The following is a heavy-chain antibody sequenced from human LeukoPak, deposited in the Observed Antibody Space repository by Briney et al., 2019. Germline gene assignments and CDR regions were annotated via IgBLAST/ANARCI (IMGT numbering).Heavy chain of an antibody. CDR3: VKIYYDILTGYPC. CDR1: GFTFSSYA. Sequence: GGSLRLSRSASGFTFSSYAMHWVRQAPGKGLEYVSAISSNGGSTYYADSVKGRFTISRDNSKNTLYLQMSSLRAEDTAVYYCVKIYYDILTGYPCWGQGTLVTVSS. D-gene: IGHD3-9*01. J-gene: IGHJ4*02. CDR2: ISSNGGST. V-gene: IGHV3-64D*06.